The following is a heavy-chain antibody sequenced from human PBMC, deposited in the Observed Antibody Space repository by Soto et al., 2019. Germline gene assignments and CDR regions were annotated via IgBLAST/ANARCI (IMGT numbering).Heavy chain of an antibody. V-gene: IGHV3-7*01. Sequence: EVQLVESGGGLVQPGGSLRLSCAASGFTFSSYWMSWVRQAPGKGLEWVANIKQDGSERNYVDSVKGRFTISRDNAKNSLYLQMNSVRAEDTAVYFCYCGSTDYWGQGTLVTVSS. J-gene: IGHJ4*02. CDR3: YCGSTDY. CDR2: IKQDGSER. D-gene: IGHD1-26*01. CDR1: GFTFSSYW.